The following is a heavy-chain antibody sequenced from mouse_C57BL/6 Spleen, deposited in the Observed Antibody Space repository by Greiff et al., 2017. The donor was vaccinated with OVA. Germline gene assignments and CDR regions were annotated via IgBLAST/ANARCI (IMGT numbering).Heavy chain of an antibody. Sequence: EVQLQQSGPELVKPGDSVKISCKASGYSFTGYFMNWVMQSHGKSLEWIGRINPYNGDTFYNQKFKGKATLTVDKSSSTAHMELRSLTSEDFAVYYCARSTDYGDGYFYFDYWGQGTTLTVSS. J-gene: IGHJ2*01. D-gene: IGHD2-3*01. CDR1: GYSFTGYF. CDR2: INPYNGDT. CDR3: ARSTDYGDGYFYFDY. V-gene: IGHV1-20*01.